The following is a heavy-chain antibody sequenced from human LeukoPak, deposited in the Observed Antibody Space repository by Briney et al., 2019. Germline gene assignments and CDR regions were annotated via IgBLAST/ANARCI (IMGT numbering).Heavy chain of an antibody. D-gene: IGHD3-9*01. J-gene: IGHJ4*02. CDR1: GFTFSTYS. Sequence: PGGSLRLSCAASGFTFSTYSMNWVRQAPGKGLEWVSSISSDSNHRFYADSLKGRFTISRDNAKNSLYLQLIGLRAEDTAVYYCARDWARWFFDYWGQGTLVTVSS. V-gene: IGHV3-21*01. CDR2: ISSDSNHR. CDR3: ARDWARWFFDY.